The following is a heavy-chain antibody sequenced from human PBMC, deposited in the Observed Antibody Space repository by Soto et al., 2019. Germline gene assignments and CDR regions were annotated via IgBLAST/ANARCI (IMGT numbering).Heavy chain of an antibody. D-gene: IGHD4-17*01. V-gene: IGHV4-61*08. J-gene: IGHJ6*02. Sequence: PSETLSLTCTVSGGSISSGGYYWSWIRQHPGKGLEWIGYIYYSGSTNYNPSLKSRVTISVDTSKNQFSLKLSSVTAADTAVYYCARVAGKGDYRFGGMDVWGQGTTVTVSS. CDR3: ARVAGKGDYRFGGMDV. CDR1: GGSISSGGYY. CDR2: IYYSGST.